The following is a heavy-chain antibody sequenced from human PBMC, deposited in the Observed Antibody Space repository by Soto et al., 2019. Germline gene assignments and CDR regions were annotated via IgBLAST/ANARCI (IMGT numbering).Heavy chain of an antibody. CDR1: GGSISSGDYY. CDR3: ARVTYYDFWSGYPRDYFDY. CDR2: IYYSGST. D-gene: IGHD3-3*01. J-gene: IGHJ4*02. Sequence: SETLSLTCTVSGGSISSGDYYWIWIRQPPGRRLEWIGYIYYSGSTYYNPSLKSRVTISVDTSKNQFSLKLSSVTAADTAVYYCARVTYYDFWSGYPRDYFDYWGQGTLVTVSS. V-gene: IGHV4-30-4*01.